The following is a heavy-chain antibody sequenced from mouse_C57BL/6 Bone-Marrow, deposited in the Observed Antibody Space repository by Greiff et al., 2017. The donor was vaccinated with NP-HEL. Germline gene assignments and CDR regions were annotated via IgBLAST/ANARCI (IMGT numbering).Heavy chain of an antibody. Sequence: EVKVEESGGGLVQPGGSMKLSCAASGFTFSDAWMDWVRQSPEKGLEWVAEIRNKANNHATYYAESVKGRFTISRDDSKSSVYLQMSSLRSEDTGIYYCTRRVGYASRYYYAMDYWGQGTSVTVSS. J-gene: IGHJ4*01. CDR1: GFTFSDAW. CDR2: IRNKANNHAT. D-gene: IGHD3-1*01. CDR3: TRRVGYASRYYYAMDY. V-gene: IGHV6-6*01.